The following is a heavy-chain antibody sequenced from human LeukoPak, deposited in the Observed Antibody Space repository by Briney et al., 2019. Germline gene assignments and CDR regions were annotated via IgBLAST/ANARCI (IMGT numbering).Heavy chain of an antibody. D-gene: IGHD5-18*01. J-gene: IGHJ4*02. V-gene: IGHV3-23*01. Sequence: GGSLRLSCAASGFTFSGYAMSWVRQAPGKGLEWVSAISGSGGSTYYADSVKGRFTISRDNSKNTLYLQMNSLRAEDTAVYYCAKSSGYSYGYYFDYWGQGTLVTVSS. CDR3: AKSSGYSYGYYFDY. CDR2: ISGSGGST. CDR1: GFTFSGYA.